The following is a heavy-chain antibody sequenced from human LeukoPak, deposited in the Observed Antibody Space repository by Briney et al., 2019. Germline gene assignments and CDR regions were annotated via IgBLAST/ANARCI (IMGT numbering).Heavy chain of an antibody. V-gene: IGHV5-51*01. D-gene: IGHD2-2*01. Sequence: NPGESLQISGQGSGYTFTSYWIGWVRQLPGKGLESMASIHPCDSDTRYTPSFQDRVSISADKSISTAYLQWSSLKAADTTMYYCARRYCSSTSCYYFDLWGQGTLVTVSS. CDR3: ARRYCSSTSCYYFDL. J-gene: IGHJ4*02. CDR1: GYTFTSYW. CDR2: IHPCDSDT.